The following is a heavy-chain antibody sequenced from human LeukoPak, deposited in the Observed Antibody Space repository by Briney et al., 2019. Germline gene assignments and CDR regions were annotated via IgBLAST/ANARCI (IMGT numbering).Heavy chain of an antibody. CDR3: ARGPYDSSGYYSDY. CDR1: GGSISSYY. D-gene: IGHD3-22*01. V-gene: IGHV4-59*01. Sequence: SETLSLTCTVSGGSISSYYRSWVRQPPGKGLEWIGYIYYSGSTNYNPSLTSRVTISVDTSKNQFSLKLSSVTAADTAVYYCARGPYDSSGYYSDYWGQGTLVTVSS. CDR2: IYYSGST. J-gene: IGHJ4*02.